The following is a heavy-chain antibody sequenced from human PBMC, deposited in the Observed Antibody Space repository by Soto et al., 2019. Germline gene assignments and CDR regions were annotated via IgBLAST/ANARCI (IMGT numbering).Heavy chain of an antibody. CDR1: GGSISGGDYY. V-gene: IGHV4-30-4*01. CDR3: ARAWRFDFLEWLPSRIWFDP. J-gene: IGHJ5*02. Sequence: QVQLQESGPGLVKPSQTLSLTCTVSGGSISGGDYYWSWIRQPPGKGLEWIGYIYYSGSTYYNPSLKSRVTISVDTSKNQFSLKLSSVTAADTAVYYCARAWRFDFLEWLPSRIWFDPWGQGTLVTVSS. D-gene: IGHD3-3*01. CDR2: IYYSGST.